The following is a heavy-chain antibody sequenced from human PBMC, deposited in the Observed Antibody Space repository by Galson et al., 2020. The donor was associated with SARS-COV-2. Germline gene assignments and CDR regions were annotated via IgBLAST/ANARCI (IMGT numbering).Heavy chain of an antibody. V-gene: IGHV1-2*02. CDR3: AREDTAIEGDYYYGMGV. CDR2: INANRGRT. D-gene: IGHD5-18*01. CDR1: RYTFPDHY. Sequence: SVTVPCQASRYTFPDHYMHWLRQAPGPGLEWTGWINANRGRTNHEQQSHGRVTMTRDTSISTDYMELSRLRSDDTAVYYCAREDTAIEGDYYYGMGVWGQGTSVTV. J-gene: IGHJ6*02.